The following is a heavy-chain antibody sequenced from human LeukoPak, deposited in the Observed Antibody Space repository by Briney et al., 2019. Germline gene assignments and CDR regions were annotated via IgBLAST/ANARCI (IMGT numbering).Heavy chain of an antibody. V-gene: IGHV4-38-2*01. Sequence: SETLSLTCAVSGYSISSGYYWGWIRQPPGKGLEWIGSIYHSGSTYYNPSLKSRVTISVDTSKHQFSLKLSSVTAADTAVYYCARVLGWFDPWGQGTLVTVSS. CDR2: IYHSGST. J-gene: IGHJ5*02. CDR1: GYSISSGYY. D-gene: IGHD1-26*01. CDR3: ARVLGWFDP.